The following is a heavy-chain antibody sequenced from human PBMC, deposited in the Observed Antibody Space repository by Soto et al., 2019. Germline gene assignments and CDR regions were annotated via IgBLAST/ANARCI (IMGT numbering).Heavy chain of an antibody. D-gene: IGHD6-6*01. CDR2: IYSGGST. CDR3: ARWVSSPYYYYYYMDV. V-gene: IGHV3-66*01. CDR1: GFTASSNY. J-gene: IGHJ6*03. Sequence: PGGSLRLSCAASGFTASSNYMSWVRQAPGKGLEWVSVIYSGGSTYYADSVKGRFTISRDNSKNTLYLQMNSLRAEDTAVYYCARWVSSPYYYYYYMDVWGKGTTVTVSS.